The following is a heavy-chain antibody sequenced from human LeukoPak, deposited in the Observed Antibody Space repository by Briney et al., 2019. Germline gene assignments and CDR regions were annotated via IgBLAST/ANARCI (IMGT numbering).Heavy chain of an antibody. CDR1: SYTFTSYG. V-gene: IGHV1-18*01. CDR2: ISAYSGNT. J-gene: IGHJ4*02. CDR3: ARDRPDLGYCSSTSCPQIIDY. D-gene: IGHD2-2*01. Sequence: ASVKVSCKASSYTFTSYGISWVRQAPGQGLEWMGWISAYSGNTNYAQKLQGRVTMTTDTSTSTAYMELRSLRSDDTAVYYCARDRPDLGYCSSTSCPQIIDYWGQGTLVTVSS.